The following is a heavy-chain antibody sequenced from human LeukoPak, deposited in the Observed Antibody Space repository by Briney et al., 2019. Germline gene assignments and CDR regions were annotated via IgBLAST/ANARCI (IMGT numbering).Heavy chain of an antibody. V-gene: IGHV3-30*03. CDR2: ISYDGSNK. J-gene: IGHJ4*02. CDR3: ARGGVYSTSAVDH. CDR1: GFTFSSYG. Sequence: PGGSLRLSCAASGFTFSSYGMHWVRQAPGKGLEWVAVISYDGSNKYYADSVKGRFTISRDNSKNTLYLQMNSLRAEDMAVYYCARGGVYSTSAVDHWGQGTLVTVSS. D-gene: IGHD6-6*01.